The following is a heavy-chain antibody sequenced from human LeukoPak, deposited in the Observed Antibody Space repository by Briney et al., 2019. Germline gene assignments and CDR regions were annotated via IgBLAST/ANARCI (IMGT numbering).Heavy chain of an antibody. CDR2: ISSSSSYI. D-gene: IGHD3-22*01. CDR3: ARDPGDYYDSSGYYVYFDY. J-gene: IGHJ4*02. V-gene: IGHV3-21*01. Sequence: GGSLRLSCAASGFTFSSYSMNWVRQAPGKGLEWVPSISSSSSYIYYADSVKGRFTISRDNAKNSLYLQMNSLRAEDTAVYYCARDPGDYYDSSGYYVYFDYWGQGTLVTVSS. CDR1: GFTFSSYS.